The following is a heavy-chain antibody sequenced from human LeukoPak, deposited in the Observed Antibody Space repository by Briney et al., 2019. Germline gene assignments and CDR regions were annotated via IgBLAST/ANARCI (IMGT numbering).Heavy chain of an antibody. J-gene: IGHJ4*02. CDR1: GFTVSSNY. Sequence: GGSLRLSCAASGFTVSSNYMSWVRQAPGKGLEWVSVIYSGGSTYYADSVKGRFTISRDNSKNTLDLQMNSLRAEDTAVYYCAKQRSEVPAAAANYWGRGTLVTVSS. CDR3: AKQRSEVPAAAANY. D-gene: IGHD2-2*01. V-gene: IGHV3-53*01. CDR2: IYSGGST.